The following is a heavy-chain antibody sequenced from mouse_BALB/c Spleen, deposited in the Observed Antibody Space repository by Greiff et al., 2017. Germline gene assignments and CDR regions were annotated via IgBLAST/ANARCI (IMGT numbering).Heavy chain of an antibody. J-gene: IGHJ2*01. CDR3: ARDYNWCFDY. CDR2: IYPGNVNT. CDR1: GYTFTSYY. D-gene: IGHD1-3*01. Sequence: LVEPGASVRISCKASGYTFTSYYIHWVKQRPGQGLEWIGWIYPGNVNTKYNEKFKGKATLTADKSSSTAYMQLSSLTSEDSAVYFCARDYNWCFDYWGQGTTLTVSS. V-gene: IGHV1S56*01.